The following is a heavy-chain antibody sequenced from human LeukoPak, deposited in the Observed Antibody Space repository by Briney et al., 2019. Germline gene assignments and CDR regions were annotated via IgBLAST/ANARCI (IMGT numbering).Heavy chain of an antibody. CDR3: ARHKSVVVPAAIGY. CDR1: GGSISSGGYS. D-gene: IGHD2-2*02. CDR2: IYYSGST. V-gene: IGHV4-30-2*03. J-gene: IGHJ4*02. Sequence: SETLSLTCAVSGGSISSGGYSWSWIRQPPGKGLEWIGSIYYSGSTYYNPSLKSRVTISVDTSKNQFSLKLSSVTAADTAVYYCARHKSVVVPAAIGYWGQGTLVTVSS.